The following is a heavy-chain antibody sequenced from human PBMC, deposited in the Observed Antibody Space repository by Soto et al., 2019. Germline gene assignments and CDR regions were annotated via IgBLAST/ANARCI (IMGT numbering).Heavy chain of an antibody. CDR1: GYTFTSYG. CDR3: ARVTYYYDSSGYSPLFDY. V-gene: IGHV1-18*04. Sequence: ASVKVSCKASGYTFTSYGISWVRQAPGQGLEWMGWISAYNGNTNYAQKLQGRVTMTTDTSTSTAYMELRSLRSDDTAVYYCARVTYYYDSSGYSPLFDYWGQGTLVTV. J-gene: IGHJ4*02. CDR2: ISAYNGNT. D-gene: IGHD3-22*01.